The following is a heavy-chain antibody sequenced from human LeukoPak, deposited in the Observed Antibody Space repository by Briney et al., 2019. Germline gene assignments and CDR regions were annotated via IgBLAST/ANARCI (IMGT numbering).Heavy chain of an antibody. J-gene: IGHJ4*02. CDR2: ISSSSSYI. CDR1: GFTFSSYS. CDR3: ARESSSGWHAYGY. Sequence: GGSLRLSCAASGFTFSSYSMNWVRQAPGKGLEWVSSISSSSSYIYYADSVKGRFTISRDNSKNTLYLQMDSLRAEDTAMYYCARESSSGWHAYGYWGQGTLVTVSS. V-gene: IGHV3-21*04. D-gene: IGHD3-10*01.